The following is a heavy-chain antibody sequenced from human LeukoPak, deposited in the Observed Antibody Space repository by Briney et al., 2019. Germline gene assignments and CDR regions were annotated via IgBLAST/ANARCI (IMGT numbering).Heavy chain of an antibody. CDR3: ATDRGWRTSGYYLYYFEY. Sequence: GGSLRLSCAASGFTFSTYAMSWVRQAPGKGLEWVSTISDSGANTYYADSVRGRFTISRDNSKNTLYLQMSSLRAEDTAVYYCATDRGWRTSGYYLYYFEYWGQGTLVTFSS. J-gene: IGHJ4*02. CDR2: ISDSGANT. V-gene: IGHV3-23*01. D-gene: IGHD3-3*01. CDR1: GFTFSTYA.